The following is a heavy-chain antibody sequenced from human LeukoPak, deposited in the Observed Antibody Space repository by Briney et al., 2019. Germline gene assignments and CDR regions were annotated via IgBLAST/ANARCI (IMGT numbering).Heavy chain of an antibody. Sequence: GGSLRLSCAASGFTFSDYYMSWFRQAPGKGLEWVSYISSSSSHTTYADSVKGRFTIPRDNARNSLSLQVKSLRADDMAVYYCARLGSIAAAGTPDYWGQGTLVTVSS. D-gene: IGHD6-13*01. CDR3: ARLGSIAAAGTPDY. CDR1: GFTFSDYY. J-gene: IGHJ4*02. V-gene: IGHV3-11*06. CDR2: ISSSSSHT.